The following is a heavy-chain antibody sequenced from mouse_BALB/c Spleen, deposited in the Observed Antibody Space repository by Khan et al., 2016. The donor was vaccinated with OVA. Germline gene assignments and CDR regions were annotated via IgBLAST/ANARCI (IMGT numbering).Heavy chain of an antibody. V-gene: IGHV14-3*02. J-gene: IGHJ1*01. D-gene: IGHD2-3*01. CDR3: ARPSYDPRDFDV. CDR1: GFNIIDTY. Sequence: VQLKESGAELVKPGASVKLSCTASGFNIIDTYLHWVKQRPEQGLEWIGRIAPANGNSKYDPKFQGKATITADTSSNTSYLQPNSLTSEDSAVYYGARPSYDPRDFDVWGAGTTVTVSS. CDR2: IAPANGNS.